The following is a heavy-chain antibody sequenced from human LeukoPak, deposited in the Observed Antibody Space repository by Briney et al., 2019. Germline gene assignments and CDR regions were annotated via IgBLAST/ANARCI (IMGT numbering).Heavy chain of an antibody. CDR3: ATYRQVLLPFES. CDR2: ISGSGDST. V-gene: IGHV3-23*01. J-gene: IGHJ4*02. D-gene: IGHD2-8*02. CDR1: GFTFDDYG. Sequence: PGRSLRLSCAASGFTFDDYGMSWVRQAPGKGLEWVSGISGSGDSTYYADSVKGRFTISRDNSKNTLYLQMNSLRAEDTAVYYCATYRQVLLPFESWGQGTLVTISS.